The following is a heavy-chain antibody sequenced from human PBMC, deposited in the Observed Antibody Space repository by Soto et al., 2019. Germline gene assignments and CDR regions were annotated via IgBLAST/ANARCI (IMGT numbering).Heavy chain of an antibody. Sequence: QVQLVQSGAEVKKPGSSVKVSCKASGGTFSSYAISWVRQAPGQGLEWMGGIIPIFGSANYAQKFQGRVTITADESTSTAYMGLSSLRSEDTAVYYCARSVRVATKLWNWFDPWGQGTLVTVSS. V-gene: IGHV1-69*01. CDR1: GGTFSSYA. J-gene: IGHJ5*02. CDR2: IIPIFGSA. CDR3: ARSVRVATKLWNWFDP. D-gene: IGHD5-12*01.